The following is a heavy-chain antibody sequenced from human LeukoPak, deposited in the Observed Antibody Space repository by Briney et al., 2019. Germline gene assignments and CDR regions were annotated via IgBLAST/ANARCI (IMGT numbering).Heavy chain of an antibody. CDR3: ARHRSIAAAVYAFDI. Sequence: VKGSCKASGGTFSSYAISWVRQAPGQGLEWMGRIIPIFGIANYAQTFQGRVTITADKSTSTAYMELSSLRSEDTAVYYCARHRSIAAAVYAFDIWGHGTMVTVSS. D-gene: IGHD6-13*01. J-gene: IGHJ3*02. CDR2: IIPIFGIA. V-gene: IGHV1-69*10. CDR1: GGTFSSYA.